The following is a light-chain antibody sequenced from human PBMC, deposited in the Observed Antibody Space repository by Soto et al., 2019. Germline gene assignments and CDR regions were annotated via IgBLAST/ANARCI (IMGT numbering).Light chain of an antibody. CDR3: QQHVSSPIT. J-gene: IGKJ5*01. CDR2: SAS. CDR1: QTITRNY. V-gene: IGKV3-20*01. Sequence: EIVLTQSPGTLSLSPGERATLSCRASQTITRNYLAWYQQKPGQAPRLLIYSASSRVTGIPDRFSGSGSGTDFTLTISRLEPEDFAVYYCQQHVSSPITFGQGTHWRLN.